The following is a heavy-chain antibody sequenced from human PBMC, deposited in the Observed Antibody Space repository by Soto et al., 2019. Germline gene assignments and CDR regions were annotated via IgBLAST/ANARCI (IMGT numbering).Heavy chain of an antibody. J-gene: IGHJ6*02. CDR2: IRAYNGNT. D-gene: IGHD6-13*01. V-gene: IGHV1-18*01. Sequence: QVQLVQSGAEVKKPGASVKVSCKASGYTFTSYGISWVRQAPGQGLEWMGWIRAYNGNTNYAQNLQGRVTMTTDTTTSTAYMELRSLRSDDTAVYYCARDQMAAANRDYYGMDVGGHGTTVTVSS. CDR3: ARDQMAAANRDYYGMDV. CDR1: GYTFTSYG.